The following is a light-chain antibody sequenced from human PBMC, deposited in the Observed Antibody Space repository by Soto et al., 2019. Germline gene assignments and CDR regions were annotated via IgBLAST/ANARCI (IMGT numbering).Light chain of an antibody. CDR3: SSFAGSNEVV. CDR1: SSDVGGYNY. V-gene: IGLV2-8*01. J-gene: IGLJ2*01. Sequence: QSALTQPPSASGSPGQSVTISCTGTSSDVGGYNYVSWYQQHPGEAPKVMIYEVSKRPSGVPDRFSGSKSGNTASLTVSGLQAEDEADYYCSSFAGSNEVVFGGGTKVTVL. CDR2: EVS.